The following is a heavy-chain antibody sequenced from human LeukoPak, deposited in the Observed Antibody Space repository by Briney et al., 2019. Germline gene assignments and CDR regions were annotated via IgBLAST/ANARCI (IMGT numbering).Heavy chain of an antibody. CDR1: GGSISSYY. J-gene: IGHJ4*02. Sequence: SETLSLTCTVSGGSISSYYWSWIRQPPGKGLEWIGYIYYSGSTNYNPSLKSRVTISVDTSKNQFSLKLSSVTAADTAVYYCARFSGDYYDSSGYLDYWGQGTLVTVSS. CDR2: IYYSGST. V-gene: IGHV4-59*08. CDR3: ARFSGDYYDSSGYLDY. D-gene: IGHD3-22*01.